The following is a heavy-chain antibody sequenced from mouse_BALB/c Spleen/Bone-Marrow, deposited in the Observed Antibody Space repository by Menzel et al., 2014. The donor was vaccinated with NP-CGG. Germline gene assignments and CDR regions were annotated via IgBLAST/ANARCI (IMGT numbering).Heavy chain of an antibody. CDR3: AREAYYGPDY. Sequence: VKLMESGAELVKPGASVKLSCKASGYTFTRYWMEWVKQRPGQGLEWIGEINPSNGCTNYNEKFKSKATLTVDKSSSTAYIQLSRLTSEDSSVYYCAREAYYGPDYWGQGTTLTVSS. CDR2: INPSNGCT. V-gene: IGHV1S81*02. CDR1: GYTFTRYW. J-gene: IGHJ2*01. D-gene: IGHD1-2*01.